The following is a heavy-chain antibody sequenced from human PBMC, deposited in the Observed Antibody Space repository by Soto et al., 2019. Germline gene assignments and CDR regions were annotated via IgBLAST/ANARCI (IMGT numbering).Heavy chain of an antibody. Sequence: QVQLQQWGAGLLKPSETLSLTCAVYGDSFSGPYWTWIRQTPGKGLEWIGEINHSGSTDYHPSLKSRVTISVDTSKNQFSLNLSSVSAADTAVYFCARLEVTSADSCDVWGPGTMVTVSS. J-gene: IGHJ3*01. CDR1: GDSFSGPY. CDR2: INHSGST. D-gene: IGHD2-21*02. V-gene: IGHV4-34*01. CDR3: ARLEVTSADSCDV.